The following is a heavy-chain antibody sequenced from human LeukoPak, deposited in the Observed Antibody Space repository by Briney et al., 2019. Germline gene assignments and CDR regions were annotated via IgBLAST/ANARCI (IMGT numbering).Heavy chain of an antibody. CDR2: IIPIFGTA. Sequence: SVKVSCKASGGTFSSYAISWVRQAPGQGLEWMGRIIPIFGTANYAQKFQGRVTITADKSTSTAYMELSSLRSEDAAVYYCARGYCSGGSCHDHYYYYYMDVWGKGTTVTVSS. V-gene: IGHV1-69*06. J-gene: IGHJ6*03. D-gene: IGHD2-15*01. CDR3: ARGYCSGGSCHDHYYYYYMDV. CDR1: GGTFSSYA.